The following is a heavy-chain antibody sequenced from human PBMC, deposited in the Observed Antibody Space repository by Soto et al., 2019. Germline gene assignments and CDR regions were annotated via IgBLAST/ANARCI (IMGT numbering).Heavy chain of an antibody. CDR3: AAIRVATPSHFDS. CDR2: IYYSGST. Sequence: SETLSLTCSVSGGSFSDYYWTWIWQPPGKGLEWIGYIYYSGSTNYNPSLKSRVTISLDTSKNQFSLKLTSVTAADTAVYYCAAIRVATPSHFDSWGQGTLVTVSS. D-gene: IGHD5-12*01. J-gene: IGHJ4*02. CDR1: GGSFSDYY. V-gene: IGHV4-59*01.